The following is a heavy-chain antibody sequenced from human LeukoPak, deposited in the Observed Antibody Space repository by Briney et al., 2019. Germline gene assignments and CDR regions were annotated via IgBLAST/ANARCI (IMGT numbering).Heavy chain of an antibody. CDR2: IGTSGNTI. D-gene: IGHD6-19*01. CDR1: GFTFSGYI. J-gene: IGHJ4*02. CDR3: ARDQWLDY. V-gene: IGHV3-48*01. Sequence: GGSLRLSCAASGFTFSGYIMNWVRQAPGKGLEWVSFIGTSGNTIYYADSVKGRFTVPRDNAKNSLYLQMNSLRAEDTAVYYCARDQWLDYWGQGTLVTVSS.